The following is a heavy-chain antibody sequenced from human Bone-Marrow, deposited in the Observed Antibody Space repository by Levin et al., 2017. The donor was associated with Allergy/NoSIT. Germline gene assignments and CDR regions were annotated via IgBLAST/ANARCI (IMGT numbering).Heavy chain of an antibody. V-gene: IGHV3-48*02. CDR3: SRDHITIFSLYFDY. Sequence: GESLKISCAASGFTFSSHSMNWVRQAPGKGLEWVSYISTTSSTIYYADSVKGRFTISRDNAKNSLYLQMNSLRDEDTAVYYCSRDHITIFSLYFDYWGPGTLVTVSS. CDR2: ISTTSSTI. D-gene: IGHD3-9*01. CDR1: GFTFSSHS. J-gene: IGHJ4*02.